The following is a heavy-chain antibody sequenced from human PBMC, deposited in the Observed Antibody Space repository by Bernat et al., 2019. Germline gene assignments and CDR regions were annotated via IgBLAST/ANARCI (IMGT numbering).Heavy chain of an antibody. V-gene: IGHV1-69*01. CDR3: ARVGDSGSWDGYFDI. D-gene: IGHD6-13*01. CDR2: IIPIFGTA. J-gene: IGHJ2*01. Sequence: QVQLVQSGAEVKKPGSSVKVSCKASGGTFSSYAISWVRQAPGQGLEWMGGIIPIFGTANYAQKFQGRVRITADESTSTAYMELSSLRAEDTAVYYCARVGDSGSWDGYFDIWGRGTLVTVSS. CDR1: GGTFSSYA.